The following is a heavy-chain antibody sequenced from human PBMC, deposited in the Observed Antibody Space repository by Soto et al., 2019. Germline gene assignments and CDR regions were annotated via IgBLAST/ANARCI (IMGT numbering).Heavy chain of an antibody. D-gene: IGHD3-10*01. J-gene: IGHJ6*02. V-gene: IGHV4-34*01. CDR1: GGSFSGYY. Sequence: SETLSLTCAVYGGSFSGYYWSWIRQPPGKGLEWIGEINHSGSTNYNPSLKSRVTISVDTSKNQFSLKLSSVTAADTAVYYCARRAGGSGSYYPLTRYYGMDVWGQGTTVTVSS. CDR2: INHSGST. CDR3: ARRAGGSGSYYPLTRYYGMDV.